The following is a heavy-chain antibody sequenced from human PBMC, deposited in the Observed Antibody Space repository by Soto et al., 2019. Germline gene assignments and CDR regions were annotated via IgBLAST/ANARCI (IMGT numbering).Heavy chain of an antibody. CDR1: GFTFSAYA. Sequence: QVQLVESGGGVVQPGRSLRLSCAASGFTFSAYAMHWVRQAPGKGLEWVAVIWYDGSNKYYADSVKGRFTISRDNSKNTLYLQMKSLRAEDTAVYYCARVLEGLDVWGQGTTVTVSS. CDR2: IWYDGSNK. V-gene: IGHV3-33*01. D-gene: IGHD3-3*01. CDR3: ARVLEGLDV. J-gene: IGHJ6*02.